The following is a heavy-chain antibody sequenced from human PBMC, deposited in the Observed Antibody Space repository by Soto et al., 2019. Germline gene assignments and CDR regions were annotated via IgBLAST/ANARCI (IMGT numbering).Heavy chain of an antibody. CDR2: ISAYNGNT. CDR3: ARLLRPYGDYEVFDI. CDR1: GYTFTNFG. V-gene: IGHV1-18*01. D-gene: IGHD4-17*01. J-gene: IGHJ3*02. Sequence: ASVKLSCKASGYTFTNFGISWVRQAPGQGLEWMGWISAYNGNTNYAQKFQGRVTMTTDTSTSTAYMEVRSLRFDDTAMYYCARLLRPYGDYEVFDIWGQGTLVTVSS.